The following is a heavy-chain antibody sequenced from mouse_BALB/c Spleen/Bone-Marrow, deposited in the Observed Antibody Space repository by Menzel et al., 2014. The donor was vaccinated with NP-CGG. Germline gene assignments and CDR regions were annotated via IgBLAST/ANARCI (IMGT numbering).Heavy chain of an antibody. CDR1: GFNIKDTY. J-gene: IGHJ2*01. D-gene: IGHD1-1*01. CDR3: ARYYYGSSYFDY. Sequence: EVHLVESGAELVKPGASVKLSCTASGFNIKDTYMHWVKQRPEQGLEWIGRIDPANGNTKYDPMFQGKATITADTSSNTAYLQLSSLTSEDTAVYYCARYYYGSSYFDYWGQGTTLTVSS. V-gene: IGHV14-3*02. CDR2: IDPANGNT.